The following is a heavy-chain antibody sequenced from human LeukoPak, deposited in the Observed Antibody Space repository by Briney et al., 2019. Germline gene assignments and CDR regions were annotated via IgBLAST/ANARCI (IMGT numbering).Heavy chain of an antibody. V-gene: IGHV3-30*03. Sequence: GGGLRLSCAAPGFSLLSYVMHTVRQAPGKGLEWVAVISYDGSNKYYADSVKGRFTISRDNSKNTLYLQMNSLRAEDTAVYYCVGSGSADFWGQGTLVTVSS. J-gene: IGHJ4*02. CDR2: ISYDGSNK. CDR3: VGSGSADF. CDR1: GFSLLSYV. D-gene: IGHD3-10*01.